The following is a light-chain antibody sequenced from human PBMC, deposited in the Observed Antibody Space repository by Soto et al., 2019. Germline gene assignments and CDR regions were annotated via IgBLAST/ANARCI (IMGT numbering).Light chain of an antibody. CDR2: EVS. J-gene: IGLJ1*01. Sequence: QSDLTQPASVSGSPGQSITISCTGTSSDVGGYNYVSWYQQHPGKAPKLMIYEVSNRPSGVSNRFSGSKSGNTASLTISGLQAEDEADYYCSSFRSGSTLFGTGTKLTVL. V-gene: IGLV2-14*01. CDR3: SSFRSGSTL. CDR1: SSDVGGYNY.